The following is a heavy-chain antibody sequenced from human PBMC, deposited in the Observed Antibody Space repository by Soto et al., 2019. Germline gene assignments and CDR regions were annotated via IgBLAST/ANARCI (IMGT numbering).Heavy chain of an antibody. CDR3: ATHQRRITGTTDDYYYMDV. D-gene: IGHD1-7*01. V-gene: IGHV3-9*01. CDR1: GFTFSSFA. CDR2: ISNSGSI. Sequence: PGGSLRLSCAASGFTFSSFAMYWVRQAPGKGLQWLSLISNSGSIGYADSVKGRFTISRDNAKNSLYLQMNSLRAEDTALYYCATHQRRITGTTDDYYYMDVWGKGTTVTVSS. J-gene: IGHJ6*03.